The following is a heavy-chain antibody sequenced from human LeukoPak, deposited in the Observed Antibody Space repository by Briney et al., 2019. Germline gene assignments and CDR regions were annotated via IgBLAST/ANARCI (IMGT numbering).Heavy chain of an antibody. V-gene: IGHV1-2*02. CDR2: INPNSGGT. CDR1: GYTFTGYY. D-gene: IGHD5-24*01. Sequence: ASVKVSCKASGYTFTGYYMHWVRQAPGQGLEWMGWINPNSGGTNYAQKFQGRVTMTRDTSISTAYMELSRLRSDDTAVYYCASGLNFKGYYYYMDVWGKGTTVTVSS. J-gene: IGHJ6*03. CDR3: ASGLNFKGYYYYMDV.